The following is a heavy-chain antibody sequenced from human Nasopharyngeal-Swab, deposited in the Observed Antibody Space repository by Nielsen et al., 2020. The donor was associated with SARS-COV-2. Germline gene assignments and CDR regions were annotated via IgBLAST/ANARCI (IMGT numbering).Heavy chain of an antibody. CDR3: ARGSNRNVVVVAATPVYFDY. Sequence: SETLSLTCTVSGGSISSGGYYWSWIRQHPGKGLEWIGYIYYSGSTYYNPSLKSRVTISVDTSKNQFSLKLSSVTAEDTAVYYCARGSNRNVVVVAATPVYFDYWGQGTLVTVSS. D-gene: IGHD2-15*01. CDR1: GGSISSGGYY. CDR2: IYYSGST. V-gene: IGHV4-31*03. J-gene: IGHJ4*02.